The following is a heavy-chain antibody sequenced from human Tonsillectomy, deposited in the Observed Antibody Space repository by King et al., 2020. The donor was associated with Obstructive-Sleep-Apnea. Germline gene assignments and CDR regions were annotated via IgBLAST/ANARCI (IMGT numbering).Heavy chain of an antibody. CDR1: GFTFGDYA. CDR2: IRSKAYGGTT. Sequence: VQLVESGGGLVQPGRSLRLSCTASGFTFGDYAMSWFRQAPGKGLEWVGFIRSKAYGGTTEYAASVKGRFTISRDDSKSIAYLQMNSLKTEDTAVYYCTRDQDSYYYGSGSPDAFDIWGQGTMVTVSS. V-gene: IGHV3-49*03. J-gene: IGHJ3*02. D-gene: IGHD3-10*01. CDR3: TRDQDSYYYGSGSPDAFDI.